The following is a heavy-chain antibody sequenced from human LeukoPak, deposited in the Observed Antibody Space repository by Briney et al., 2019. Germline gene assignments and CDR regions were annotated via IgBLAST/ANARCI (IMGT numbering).Heavy chain of an antibody. J-gene: IGHJ6*02. CDR2: ISAYNGNT. CDR1: GYTFTSYG. V-gene: IGHV1-18*01. Sequence: ASVKVSCKASGYTFTSYGISWVRQAPGQGLEWMGWISAYNGNTNYAQKLQGRVTMTTDTSTSTAYMELRSLRSDDTAVYYCARTDSTSWHYGMDVWGQGTTVTVSS. CDR3: ARTDSTSWHYGMDV. D-gene: IGHD2-2*01.